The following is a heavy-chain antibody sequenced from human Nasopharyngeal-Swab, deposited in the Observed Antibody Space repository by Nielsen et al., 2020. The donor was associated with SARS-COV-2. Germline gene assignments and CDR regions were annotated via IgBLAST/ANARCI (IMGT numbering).Heavy chain of an antibody. V-gene: IGHV3-23*01. D-gene: IGHD6-13*01. J-gene: IGHJ4*02. CDR2: ISGSGGST. Sequence: VRQAPGKGLEWVSVISGSGGSTYYADSVKGRFTTSRDNSKTTVHLQMDGLRVEDTAVYFCAKSKGYTSSWNDYWGQGTLVTVSS. CDR3: AKSKGYTSSWNDY.